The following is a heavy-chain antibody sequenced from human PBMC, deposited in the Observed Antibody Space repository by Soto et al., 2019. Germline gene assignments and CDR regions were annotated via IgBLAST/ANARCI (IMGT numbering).Heavy chain of an antibody. Sequence: QVQLVQSGAEVKKPGSSVKVSCKASGGTFSSYAISWVRQAPGQGLEWMGGIIPIFGTANYAQKFQGRVTITADESTSTAYMEPSSLSSEATAVYYCAGGRKGSVLRFLMDFWGQGSTVTVSS. D-gene: IGHD3-3*01. CDR2: IIPIFGTA. CDR3: AGGRKGSVLRFLMDF. V-gene: IGHV1-69*12. CDR1: GGTFSSYA. J-gene: IGHJ6*02.